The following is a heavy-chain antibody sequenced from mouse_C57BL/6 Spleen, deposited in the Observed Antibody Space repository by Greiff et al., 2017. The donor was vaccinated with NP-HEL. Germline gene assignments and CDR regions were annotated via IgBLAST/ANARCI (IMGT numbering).Heavy chain of an antibody. Sequence: VQLQQSGAELARPGASVKLSCKASGYTFTSYGISWVKQRTGQGLEWIGEIYPRSGNTYYNEKFKGKATLTADKSSSTAYMELRSLTSEDSAVYFCARRGFAGSSYGYFDYWGQGTTLTVSS. D-gene: IGHD1-1*01. CDR2: IYPRSGNT. J-gene: IGHJ2*01. CDR3: ARRGFAGSSYGYFDY. V-gene: IGHV1-81*01. CDR1: GYTFTSYG.